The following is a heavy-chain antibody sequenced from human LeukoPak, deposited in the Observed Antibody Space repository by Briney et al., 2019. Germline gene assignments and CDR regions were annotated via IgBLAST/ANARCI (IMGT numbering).Heavy chain of an antibody. Sequence: GGSLRLSCVASGFTFSSYSMNWVRQAPGKGLEWVANIKQDGSEKYYMDSVKGRFTISRDNAKNSLYLQMNSLRAEDTAVYYCWPEGRASDYWGQGTLVTVSS. J-gene: IGHJ4*02. CDR2: IKQDGSEK. CDR3: WPEGRASDY. D-gene: IGHD5-12*01. V-gene: IGHV3-7*01. CDR1: GFTFSSYS.